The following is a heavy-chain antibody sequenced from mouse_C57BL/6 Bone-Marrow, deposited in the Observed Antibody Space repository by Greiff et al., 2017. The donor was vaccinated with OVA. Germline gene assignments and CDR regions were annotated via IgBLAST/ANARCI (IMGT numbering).Heavy chain of an antibody. CDR3: AKSYSPFAY. Sequence: EVQLQQSGPELVKPGASVKISCKASGYTFTDYYMNWVKQSHGKSLEWIGDINPNNGGTSYNQKFKGKATLTVDKSSSTAYMELRSLTSEASAVYYCAKSYSPFAYWGQGTLVTVSA. V-gene: IGHV1-26*01. CDR2: INPNNGGT. D-gene: IGHD2-10*01. CDR1: GYTFTDYY. J-gene: IGHJ3*01.